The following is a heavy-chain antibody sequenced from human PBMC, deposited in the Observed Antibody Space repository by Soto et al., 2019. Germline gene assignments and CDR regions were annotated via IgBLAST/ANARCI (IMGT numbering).Heavy chain of an antibody. CDR1: GGSFSGYY. CDR2: INHSGST. Sequence: ASETLSLTCAVYGGSFSGYYWSWIRQPPGKGLERIGEINHSGSTNYNPSLKSRVTISVDTSKNQFSLKLSSVTAADTAVYYCARGRYSSSWYAFNWFDPWGQGTLVTVSS. J-gene: IGHJ5*02. D-gene: IGHD6-13*01. V-gene: IGHV4-34*01. CDR3: ARGRYSSSWYAFNWFDP.